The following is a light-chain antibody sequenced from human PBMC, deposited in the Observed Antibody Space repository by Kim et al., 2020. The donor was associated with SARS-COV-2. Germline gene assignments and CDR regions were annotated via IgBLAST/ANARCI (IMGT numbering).Light chain of an antibody. Sequence: PGQSVTISCTGSSDDIGRYNYVSWYQQHAGKVPKLIIFDVIKRPSGVPDRFSGSKSGNTASLTVSELQTEDGADYYCCSYSFRGCFFGGGTQLTVL. CDR1: SDDIGRYNY. CDR2: DVI. CDR3: CSYSFRGCF. J-gene: IGLJ2*01. V-gene: IGLV2-11*03.